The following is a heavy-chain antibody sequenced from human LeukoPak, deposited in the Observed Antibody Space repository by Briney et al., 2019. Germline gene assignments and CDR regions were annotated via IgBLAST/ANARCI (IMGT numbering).Heavy chain of an antibody. D-gene: IGHD5-18*01. V-gene: IGHV3-30*01. CDR3: ARGLKRGYSYGRFDY. J-gene: IGHJ4*02. CDR2: ISYDGSNK. CDR1: GLTFSSYA. Sequence: GRSLRLSCAASGLTFSSYAMHWVRQAPGKGLEGVAVISYDGSNKYYADSVKGRFTISRDNSKNTLYLQMNSLRAEDTAVYYCARGLKRGYSYGRFDYWGQGTLVTVSP.